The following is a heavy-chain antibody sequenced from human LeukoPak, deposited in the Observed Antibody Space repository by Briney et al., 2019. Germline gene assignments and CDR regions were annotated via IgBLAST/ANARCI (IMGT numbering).Heavy chain of an antibody. D-gene: IGHD3-3*01. CDR2: IKQDGSEK. CDR3: VRDFRFYVDY. Sequence: GRTLRLSCAASGFTLSTYWMTWVRQAPGKGLEWVANIKQDGSEKNSMDSVEGRLTISRDNAKTSLYLQMNSRRAEVTAMYYYVRDFRFYVDYWGQGTLVTVSS. CDR1: GFTLSTYW. J-gene: IGHJ4*02. V-gene: IGHV3-7*01.